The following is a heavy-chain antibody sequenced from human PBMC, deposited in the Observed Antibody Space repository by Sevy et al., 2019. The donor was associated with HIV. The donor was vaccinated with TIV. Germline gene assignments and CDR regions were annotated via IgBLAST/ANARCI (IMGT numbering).Heavy chain of an antibody. D-gene: IGHD5-18*01. CDR3: AGGEGYSDGFDYFQH. J-gene: IGHJ1*01. V-gene: IGHV3-30-3*01. CDR1: GFTFSSYA. CDR2: ISYDGSNK. Sequence: GGSLRLSCAASGFTFSSYAMHWVRQAPGKGLEWVAVISYDGSNKYYADSVKGRFTISRDNSKNTLYLQMNSLRAEDTVVYYSAGGEGYSDGFDYFQHWGQGTLVTVSS.